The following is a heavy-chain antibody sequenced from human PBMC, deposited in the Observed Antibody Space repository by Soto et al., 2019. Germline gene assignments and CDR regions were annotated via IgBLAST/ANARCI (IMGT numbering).Heavy chain of an antibody. CDR3: ARSGDYDDSVFDY. D-gene: IGHD4-17*01. Sequence: QVQLVESGGGVVQPGRSLRLSCAASGFSFSRHVIHWVRQAPGKGLEWVAVISNDGSKKYYAASVKGRITISRDNSKNSLYLQMNSLRADDTAVYYGARSGDYDDSVFDYWGQGTLVTVSS. CDR2: ISNDGSKK. J-gene: IGHJ4*02. CDR1: GFSFSRHV. V-gene: IGHV3-30-3*01.